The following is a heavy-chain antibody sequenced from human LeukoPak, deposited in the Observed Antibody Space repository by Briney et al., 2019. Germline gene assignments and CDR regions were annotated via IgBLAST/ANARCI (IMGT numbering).Heavy chain of an antibody. CDR3: ARDLDSSSWYRNDY. V-gene: IGHV1-46*01. J-gene: IGHJ4*02. CDR2: INPSGDST. CDR1: GYTFTSYF. Sequence: ASVTVSCKTSGYTFTSYFMHWVRQAPGQGLEWMGIINPSGDSTSYAPKFRDRVTMTRDTSTSTVYMELSSLRSEDTAVYYCARDLDSSSWYRNDYWGQGTLVTVSS. D-gene: IGHD6-13*01.